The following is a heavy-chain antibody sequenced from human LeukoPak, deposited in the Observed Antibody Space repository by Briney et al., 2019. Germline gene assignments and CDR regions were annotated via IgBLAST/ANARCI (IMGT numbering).Heavy chain of an antibody. CDR3: ARSFMTGYSSGRPVAGFDP. Sequence: EGSLRLSCAASGFTFSSYDMHWVRQATGKGLEWVSAIGTAGDTYYPGSVKGRFTISRENAKNSLYLQMNSLRAGDTAVYYCARSFMTGYSSGRPVAGFDPWGQGTLVTVSS. V-gene: IGHV3-13*01. CDR2: IGTAGDT. CDR1: GFTFSSYD. D-gene: IGHD6-19*01. J-gene: IGHJ5*02.